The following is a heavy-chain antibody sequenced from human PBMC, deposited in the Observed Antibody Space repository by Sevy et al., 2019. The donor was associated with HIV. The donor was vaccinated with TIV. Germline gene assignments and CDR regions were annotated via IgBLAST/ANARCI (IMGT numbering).Heavy chain of an antibody. CDR2: INEDGDKT. CDR1: GFAFGRNV. J-gene: IGHJ4*01. Sequence: GGSLRLSCAASGFAFGRNVMSWVRQVPGQGLEWISNINEDGDKTYYPESVKGRFIISRDNLKNTLYLQMNSLRAEDTAIYYCARDPYTPGYGAFDYWGPGTLVTVSS. CDR3: ARDPYTPGYGAFDY. D-gene: IGHD2-8*01. V-gene: IGHV3-23*01.